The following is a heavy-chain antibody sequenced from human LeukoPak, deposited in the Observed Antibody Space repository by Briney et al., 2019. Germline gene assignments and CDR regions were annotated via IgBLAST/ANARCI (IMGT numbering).Heavy chain of an antibody. D-gene: IGHD3-22*01. CDR3: ATPGFFDYDSSGSQPFDY. Sequence: GALVKVSCKVSGYTLTELSMHWVRQAPGKGLEWMGGFDPEDGETIYAQKFQGRVTMTEDTSTDTAYMELSSLRSEDTAVYYCATPGFFDYDSSGSQPFDYWGQGTLVTVSS. V-gene: IGHV1-24*01. CDR2: FDPEDGET. CDR1: GYTLTELS. J-gene: IGHJ4*02.